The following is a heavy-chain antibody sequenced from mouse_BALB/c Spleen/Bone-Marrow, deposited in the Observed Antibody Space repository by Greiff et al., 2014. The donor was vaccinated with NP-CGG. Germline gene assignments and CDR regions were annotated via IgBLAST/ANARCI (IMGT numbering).Heavy chain of an antibody. CDR1: GYSITSDYA. V-gene: IGHV3-2*02. CDR2: ISYSGST. D-gene: IGHD2-2*01. Sequence: YQTLSLTCTVTGYSITSDYAWNLIRQFPGNKLEWIGYISYSGSTSYNPSLKSRISIPRDTSKNQCILQLNSVTTEDTATYYCASRLDEAWFAYWGQGTLVTVSA. J-gene: IGHJ3*01. CDR3: ASRLDEAWFAY.